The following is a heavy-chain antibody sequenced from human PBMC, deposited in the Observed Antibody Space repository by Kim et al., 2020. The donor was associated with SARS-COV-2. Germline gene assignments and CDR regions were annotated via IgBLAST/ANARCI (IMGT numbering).Heavy chain of an antibody. V-gene: IGHV4-59*01. Sequence: SETLSLTCTVSGVSIRSYYWSWIRQPPGKGLEWIGYIYYSGSTNYNPSLKSRVTISVDTSKNQFSLKLSSVTAADTAAYYCARVASSIAGAVAFDPWGQGTLVTVSS. J-gene: IGHJ5*02. CDR2: IYYSGST. CDR3: ARVASSIAGAVAFDP. CDR1: GVSIRSYY. D-gene: IGHD6-19*01.